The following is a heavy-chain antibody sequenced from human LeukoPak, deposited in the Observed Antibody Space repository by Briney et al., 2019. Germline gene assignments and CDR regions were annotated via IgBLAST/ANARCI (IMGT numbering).Heavy chain of an antibody. Sequence: ASVKVYCKASGYTFTSYGISWVRQAPGQGPEWMGWISAYNGNTKYVQRFQGRVTMTTDTSTTTAYMELRSLRSDDTAVYYCARDTIHGDDYVFDFWGQGTLVTVSS. CDR3: ARDTIHGDDYVFDF. CDR1: GYTFTSYG. V-gene: IGHV1-18*01. D-gene: IGHD3-10*02. J-gene: IGHJ4*02. CDR2: ISAYNGNT.